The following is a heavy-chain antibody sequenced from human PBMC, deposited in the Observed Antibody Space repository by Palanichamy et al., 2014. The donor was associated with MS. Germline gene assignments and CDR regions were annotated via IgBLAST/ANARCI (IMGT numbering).Heavy chain of an antibody. CDR2: IRGSGGNT. Sequence: EVQLLESGGGLVQPGGSLRLSCAASGFTFSTYDMSWVRQAPGKGLEWVPAIRGSGGNTYYADSVKGRFTISRDNSRNTLYLQMNSLRAEDTALYYCAKDHPLAGQFLDVWGQGTTVTVSS. V-gene: IGHV3-23*01. J-gene: IGHJ6*02. CDR1: GFTFSTYD. CDR3: AKDHPLAGQFLDV. D-gene: IGHD4-11*01.